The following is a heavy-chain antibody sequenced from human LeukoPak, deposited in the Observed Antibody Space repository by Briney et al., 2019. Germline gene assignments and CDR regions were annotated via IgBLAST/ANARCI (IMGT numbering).Heavy chain of an antibody. CDR2: INPNSGGT. CDR3: ARGAVVVVSYYYYMDV. J-gene: IGHJ6*03. D-gene: IGHD2-2*01. CDR1: GYTVTELS. Sequence: ASVKVSCKVSGYTVTELSMHWVRQAPGQGLEWMGCINPNSGGTNYAQKFQGRVTMTRDTSISTAYMELSRLRSDDTAVYYCARGAVVVVSYYYYMDVWGKGTTVTVSS. V-gene: IGHV1-2*02.